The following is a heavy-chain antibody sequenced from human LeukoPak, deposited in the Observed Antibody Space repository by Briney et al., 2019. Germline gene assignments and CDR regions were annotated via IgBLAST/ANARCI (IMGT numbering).Heavy chain of an antibody. D-gene: IGHD5-24*01. Sequence: GGSLRLSCAASEFAFSSYWMHWVRQAPGKGLVWVSRMNTDGSTTTYADSVKGRFTISRDNAKNSLYLQMNSLRAEDTAVYYCANSRDGYNYWVTDYWGQGTLVTVSS. V-gene: IGHV3-74*01. CDR2: MNTDGSTT. CDR3: ANSRDGYNYWVTDY. CDR1: EFAFSSYW. J-gene: IGHJ4*02.